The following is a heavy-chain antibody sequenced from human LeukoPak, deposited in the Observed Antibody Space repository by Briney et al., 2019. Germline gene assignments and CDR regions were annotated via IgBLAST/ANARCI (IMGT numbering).Heavy chain of an antibody. CDR1: GFTFSSYA. CDR3: AKDNSWYYDILTGYYN. Sequence: GGSLRLSCAASGFTFSSYAMSGVRQAPGKGLEWVSAISGSGGSTYYADSVKGRFTISRDNSKNTLYLQMNSLRAEDTAVYYCAKDNSWYYDILTGYYNWGQGTLVTVSS. J-gene: IGHJ4*02. CDR2: ISGSGGST. V-gene: IGHV3-23*01. D-gene: IGHD3-9*01.